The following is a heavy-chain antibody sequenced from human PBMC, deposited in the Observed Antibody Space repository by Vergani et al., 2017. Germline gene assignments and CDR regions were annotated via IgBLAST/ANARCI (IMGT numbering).Heavy chain of an antibody. CDR1: GFIFSSYS. V-gene: IGHV3-7*03. J-gene: IGHJ4*02. Sequence: EVQLVESGGGLVKPGGSLRLSCAASGFIFSSYSMNWVRPAPGKGLEWVANIKQDGNEKYYVDSVKGRFTISRDNAKNSLYLQMNSLRAEDTAVYYCAGVRTIFGVVAYYFDYWGQGTLVTVSS. CDR2: IKQDGNEK. CDR3: AGVRTIFGVVAYYFDY. D-gene: IGHD3-3*01.